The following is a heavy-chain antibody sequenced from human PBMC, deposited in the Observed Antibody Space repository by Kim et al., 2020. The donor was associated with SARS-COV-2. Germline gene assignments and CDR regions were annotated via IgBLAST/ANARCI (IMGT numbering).Heavy chain of an antibody. CDR1: GYSFTSYW. V-gene: IGHV5-10-1*01. J-gene: IGHJ6*02. Sequence: GESLKISCKGSGYSFTSYWISWVRQMPGKGLEWMGRIDPSDSYTNYSPSFQGHVTISADKSISTAYLQWSSLKASDTAMYYCTLPAARHQGYYYGMDVWGQGTTVTVSS. D-gene: IGHD2-2*01. CDR3: TLPAARHQGYYYGMDV. CDR2: IDPSDSYT.